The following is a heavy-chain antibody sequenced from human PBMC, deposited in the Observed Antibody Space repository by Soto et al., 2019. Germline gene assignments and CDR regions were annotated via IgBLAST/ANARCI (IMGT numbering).Heavy chain of an antibody. CDR2: IIPVFQTA. CDR3: ARGGSGYAWFNEF. D-gene: IGHD3-22*01. CDR1: GGLFSSYP. Sequence: SVKVSCKASGGLFSSYPISWVRQVPGQGLEWMGGIIPVFQTAYYTQRFQGRVTITADESTNTAYMELSSLRSEDTAIYYCARGGSGYAWFNEFWGQGTLVTVSS. V-gene: IGHV1-69*13. J-gene: IGHJ4*02.